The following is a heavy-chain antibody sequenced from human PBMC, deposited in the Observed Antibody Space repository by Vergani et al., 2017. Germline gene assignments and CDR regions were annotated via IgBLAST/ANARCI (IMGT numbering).Heavy chain of an antibody. J-gene: IGHJ4*02. CDR2: VSGSSATP. CDR1: GFTFTDYG. D-gene: IGHD5-12*01. V-gene: IGHV3-23*04. CDR3: TKGRRGYTGYFFDY. Sequence: AQLVESGGGVVQPGSSLRLSCAASGFTFTDYGMNWVRQAPGKGLEWVSSVSGSSATPYYADSVKGRFIISRDNSKNTLHLQMNSLRADDTAVYYCTKGRRGYTGYFFDYWGQGTLAAVSS.